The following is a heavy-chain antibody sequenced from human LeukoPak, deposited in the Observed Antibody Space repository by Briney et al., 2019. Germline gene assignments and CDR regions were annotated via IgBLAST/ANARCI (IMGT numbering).Heavy chain of an antibody. D-gene: IGHD2/OR15-2a*01. J-gene: IGHJ6*03. CDR3: AETTDTYYMDV. CDR2: VRSDGSNK. V-gene: IGHV3-30*02. CDR1: GFTFSYNG. Sequence: PGGSLRLSCAASGFTFSYNGMHWVRQAPGKGLEWVAFVRSDGSNKYYADSVKGRFTFSRDNSKNTVYLQMNSLRPEDTAIYYCAETTDTYYMDVWGKGTTVTVSS.